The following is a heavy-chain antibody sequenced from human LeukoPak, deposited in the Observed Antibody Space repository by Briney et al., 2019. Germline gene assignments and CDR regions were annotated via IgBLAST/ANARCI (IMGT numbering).Heavy chain of an antibody. D-gene: IGHD3-10*01. J-gene: IGHJ5*02. CDR3: ARAESLTIGRRGPFDP. CDR1: GGSISRYY. Sequence: SETLSLTCTVSGGSISRYYWSWIRQPPGKRLEWIGYMYYSVTTNYNPSLKSRVTISVDTSKNQLALKLSSVTAADTAIYYCARAESLTIGRRGPFDPWGQGTLVTVSS. V-gene: IGHV4-59*01. CDR2: MYYSVTT.